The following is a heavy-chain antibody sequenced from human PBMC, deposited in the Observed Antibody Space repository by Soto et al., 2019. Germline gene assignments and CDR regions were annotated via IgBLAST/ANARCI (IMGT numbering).Heavy chain of an antibody. Sequence: TQETLCLTWTVSGGFISSYYWSWIRQPPGKGLEWIGYIYYSGSTNYNPSLKSRVTISVDTSKNQFSLKLSSVTAADTAVYCCARADGRYWGQGTLDIVSS. CDR2: IYYSGST. J-gene: IGHJ4*02. CDR3: ARADGRY. CDR1: GGFISSYY. V-gene: IGHV4-59*01.